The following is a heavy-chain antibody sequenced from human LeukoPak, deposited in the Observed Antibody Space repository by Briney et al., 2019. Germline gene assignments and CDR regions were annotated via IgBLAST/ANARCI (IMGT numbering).Heavy chain of an antibody. J-gene: IGHJ5*02. V-gene: IGHV4-39*01. Sequence: PSETLSLTCTVSGDSISSGYYFWGWMRQPPGKGLEWIGEIHHGGNTYYNPSLRSRVTLSVDTSKNQFSLRLTSVTAEDTAVYYCARARRAVGPQGWFDPWGQGTLVTVSS. D-gene: IGHD1-26*01. CDR2: IHHGGNT. CDR1: GDSISSGYYF. CDR3: ARARRAVGPQGWFDP.